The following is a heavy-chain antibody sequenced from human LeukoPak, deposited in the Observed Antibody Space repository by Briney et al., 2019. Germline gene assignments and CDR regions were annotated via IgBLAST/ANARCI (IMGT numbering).Heavy chain of an antibody. CDR3: ARGRQLVRDYFDY. J-gene: IGHJ4*02. Sequence: SETLSLTCTISDDSINSGYFWSWIRQPPGKGLEWIGEINHSGSTNYNPSLKSRVTISVDTSKNQFSLKLSSVTAADTAVYYCARGRQLVRDYFDYWGQGTLVTVSS. CDR2: INHSGST. D-gene: IGHD6-6*01. V-gene: IGHV4-34*01. CDR1: DDSINSGYF.